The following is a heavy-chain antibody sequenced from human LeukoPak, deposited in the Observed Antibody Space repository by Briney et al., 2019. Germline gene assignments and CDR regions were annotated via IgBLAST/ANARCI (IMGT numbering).Heavy chain of an antibody. J-gene: IGHJ4*02. CDR3: AKDISLLRVVPAAIDY. Sequence: GGTLRLSCAASGFTFSSYGMHCVRQAPGKGLEGVAFIRYDGSNKYYTDSAKDRFTISRDNSKNTLYRQMNSLRAEDTAVYYCAKDISLLRVVPAAIDYWGQGTLVTVSS. CDR2: IRYDGSNK. D-gene: IGHD2-2*01. CDR1: GFTFSSYG. V-gene: IGHV3-30*02.